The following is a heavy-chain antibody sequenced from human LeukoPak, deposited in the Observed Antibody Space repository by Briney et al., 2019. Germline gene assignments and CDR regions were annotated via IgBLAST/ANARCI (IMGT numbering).Heavy chain of an antibody. J-gene: IGHJ4*02. V-gene: IGHV3-21*01. D-gene: IGHD3-3*01. Sequence: GGSLRLSCAASGFTLRSYEMNWVRQAPGKRLEWVSFICRSGRDIYYADSVKGRFTISRDNAKNSLYLQMNSLRADDTAVYYCARIPGGLEWSDFDYWGQGNLVTVSS. CDR2: ICRSGRDI. CDR1: GFTLRSYE. CDR3: ARIPGGLEWSDFDY.